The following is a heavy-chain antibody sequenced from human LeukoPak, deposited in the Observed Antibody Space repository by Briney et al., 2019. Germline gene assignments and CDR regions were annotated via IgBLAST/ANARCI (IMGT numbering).Heavy chain of an antibody. V-gene: IGHV1-24*01. D-gene: IGHD1-26*01. CDR3: ATADKWEPLDY. CDR1: GYTFTSYY. CDR2: FDPEDGES. Sequence: ASVKVSCKASGYTFTSYYMHWVRQAPGQWLEWMGGFDPEDGESIFAQRFQGRFSMTEDTSTDTAYMELRSPRPEDTAVYYCATADKWEPLDYWGQGTLVTVSS. J-gene: IGHJ4*02.